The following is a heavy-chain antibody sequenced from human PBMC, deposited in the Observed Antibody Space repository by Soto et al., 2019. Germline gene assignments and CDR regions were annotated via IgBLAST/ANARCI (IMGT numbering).Heavy chain of an antibody. CDR3: ARPHDYGDYVPPDYFDY. Sequence: QVQLVESGGGVVQPGRSLRLSCAASGFTFSSYAMHWVRQAPGKGLEWVAVISYDGSNKYYSDSVKGRFTISRDNSKKTLYLQMNSLRAEDTAVYYCARPHDYGDYVPPDYFDYWGEGTLVTVSS. CDR1: GFTFSSYA. D-gene: IGHD4-17*01. J-gene: IGHJ4*02. V-gene: IGHV3-30-3*01. CDR2: ISYDGSNK.